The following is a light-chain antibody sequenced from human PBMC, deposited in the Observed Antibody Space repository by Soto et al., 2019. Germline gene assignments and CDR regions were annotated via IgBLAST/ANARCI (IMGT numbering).Light chain of an antibody. J-gene: IGKJ1*01. CDR1: QRVSNNY. Sequence: EIVLTQSPGTLSLSPGERATLSGRASQRVSNNYLAWYQQQPGQAPRLLIYGASNRATGIPARFSGSGPGSDFTLTISRLVPEDFAGYYCQQYGSSRTFGQGTKVDI. CDR3: QQYGSSRT. V-gene: IGKV3-20*01. CDR2: GAS.